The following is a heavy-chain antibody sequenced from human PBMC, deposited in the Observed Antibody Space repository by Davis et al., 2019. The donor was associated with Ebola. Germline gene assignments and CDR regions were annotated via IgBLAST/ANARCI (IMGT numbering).Heavy chain of an antibody. D-gene: IGHD2-2*01. J-gene: IGHJ6*02. CDR3: ARRYCSSTSCYGYYYYGMDV. CDR2: IYYSGST. Sequence: SETLSLTCTVSGGSISSYYWSWIRQPPRKGLEWIGYIYYSGSTNSNPSLKSRVTISVDTSKNQFSLKLSSVTAADTAVYYCARRYCSSTSCYGYYYYGMDVWGQGTTVTVSS. V-gene: IGHV4-59*12. CDR1: GGSISSYY.